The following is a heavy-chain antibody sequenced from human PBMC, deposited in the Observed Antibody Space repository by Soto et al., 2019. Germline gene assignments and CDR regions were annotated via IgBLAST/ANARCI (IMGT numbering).Heavy chain of an antibody. J-gene: IGHJ4*02. CDR1: CYTFTRYG. CDR2: ISAYNGNT. V-gene: IGHV1-18*04. CDR3: ARDYKYYDTPFDY. D-gene: IGHD3-22*01. Sequence: ASVKVSCKASCYTFTRYGISCLRQAPGQGLEWMGWISAYNGNTNYAQKLQGRVTMTTDTSTSTAYMELRSLRSDDTAVYYCARDYKYYDTPFDYWGQGTLVTVSS.